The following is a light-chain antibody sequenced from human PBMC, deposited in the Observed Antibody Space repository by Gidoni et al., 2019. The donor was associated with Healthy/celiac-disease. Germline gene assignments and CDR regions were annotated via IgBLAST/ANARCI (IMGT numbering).Light chain of an antibody. V-gene: IGKV1-33*01. CDR3: QQYDNLPS. Sequence: DIQMTQSPSSLSASVGDRVTITCQASQDISNYLNWYQQEPGKAPKLLIYDASNLGTGVPSRFSGSGSGTDFTFTISSLQPEDIATYYCQQYDNLPSFGGGTKVEIK. CDR2: DAS. J-gene: IGKJ4*01. CDR1: QDISNY.